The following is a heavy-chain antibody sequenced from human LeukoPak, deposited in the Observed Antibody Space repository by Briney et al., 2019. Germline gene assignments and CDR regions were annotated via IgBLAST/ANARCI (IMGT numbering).Heavy chain of an antibody. CDR3: ARDITGGEDY. J-gene: IGHJ4*02. Sequence: ASVKVSCKASGYTFTRYSITWFRQAPGQGLEWMGWIGGYNGDTKYPQKLQDRVTVTTDTSSTTVCMELRSLRSDDTAVYYCARDITGGEDYRGQGTLVTVSS. CDR2: IGGYNGDT. CDR1: GYTFTRYS. D-gene: IGHD1-20*01. V-gene: IGHV1-18*01.